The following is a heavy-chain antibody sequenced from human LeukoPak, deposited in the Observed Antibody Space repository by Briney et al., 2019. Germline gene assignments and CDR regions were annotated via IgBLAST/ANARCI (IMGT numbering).Heavy chain of an antibody. CDR1: GYTLTELS. CDR2: FDPEDGET. J-gene: IGHJ4*02. CDR3: ATAVRLEELSPDY. V-gene: IGHV1-24*01. D-gene: IGHD3-16*02. Sequence: EASVKVSCKVSGYTLTELSMDWVPEAPGKGLEWRGDFDPEDGETIYAQKFRGRVTMTEDTSTDTAYMELSRLRSEDTAVYDCATAVRLEELSPDYWGQGTLVTVSS.